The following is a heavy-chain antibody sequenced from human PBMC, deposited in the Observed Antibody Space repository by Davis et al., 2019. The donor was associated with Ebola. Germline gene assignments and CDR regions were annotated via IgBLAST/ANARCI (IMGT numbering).Heavy chain of an antibody. CDR2: ISWDSGTI. CDR1: GFSFDDYA. V-gene: IGHV3-9*01. J-gene: IGHJ4*02. Sequence: PGGSLRLSCVASGFSFDDYAMHWVRQAPGKGLEWVSGISWDSGTIDYADSVKGRFTISRDNARNSFYLQMNGLTAEDTAVYYCARDYSWKLDYWGQGILVTVSS. CDR3: ARDYSWKLDY. D-gene: IGHD1-1*01.